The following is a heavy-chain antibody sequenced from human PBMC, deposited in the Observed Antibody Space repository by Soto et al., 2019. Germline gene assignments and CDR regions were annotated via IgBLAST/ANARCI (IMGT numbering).Heavy chain of an antibody. D-gene: IGHD3-10*01. Sequence: SEPLSLTRAAYGRPFSRYFLSWIRQPPEKGLEWIGEINHSGSTNYNPSLKSRVTISVDTSKNQFSLKLSSVTAADTAVYYCARGMVRGFRSNYYYYGMDVWGQGTTVTVSS. V-gene: IGHV4-34*01. CDR1: GRPFSRYF. CDR3: ARGMVRGFRSNYYYYGMDV. CDR2: INHSGST. J-gene: IGHJ6*02.